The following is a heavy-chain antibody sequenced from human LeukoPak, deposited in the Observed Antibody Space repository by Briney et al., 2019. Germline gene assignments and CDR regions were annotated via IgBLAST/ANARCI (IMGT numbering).Heavy chain of an antibody. CDR1: GATFSNHG. Sequence: GGSLRLSCAVSGATFSNHGMHWVRRAAGKGLEWVAFISKDGSKKYYGGSVTGRFITSRDNSRNTVYLQMDSLRPEDTAVYYCAKDKGWSRVIDYWGQGTLVTVAS. CDR2: ISKDGSKK. V-gene: IGHV3-30*02. D-gene: IGHD2-15*01. CDR3: AKDKGWSRVIDY. J-gene: IGHJ4*02.